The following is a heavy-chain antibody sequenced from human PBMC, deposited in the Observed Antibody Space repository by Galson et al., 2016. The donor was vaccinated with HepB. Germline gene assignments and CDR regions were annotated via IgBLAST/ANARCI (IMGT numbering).Heavy chain of an antibody. D-gene: IGHD4-17*01. CDR1: GGSFKDYY. V-gene: IGHV4-34*12. CDR3: ARVNYRDYVSGVFDI. CDR2: IFHGGSA. Sequence: SETLSLTCAVYGGSFKDYYRSWIRQPPGKGLEWIGEIFHGGSANYNPSLKSRVTISLDTSNNQFSLQLNSVTAAATAVYYCARVNYRDYVSGVFDIWGQGTLVTVSS. J-gene: IGHJ3*02.